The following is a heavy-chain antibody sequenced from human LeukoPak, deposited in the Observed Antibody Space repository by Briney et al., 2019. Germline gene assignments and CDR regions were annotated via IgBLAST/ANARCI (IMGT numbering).Heavy chain of an antibody. CDR3: ANKLRGANNWFDP. CDR1: GYTFTCYY. D-gene: IGHD1-26*01. Sequence: GASVKVSCKASGYTFTCYYMHWVRQAPGQGLEWMGWINPNSGGTNYAQKFQGRVTMTRDTFISTAYMELSRLRSDDTAVYYCANKLRGANNWFDPWGQGTLVTVSS. CDR2: INPNSGGT. J-gene: IGHJ5*02. V-gene: IGHV1-2*02.